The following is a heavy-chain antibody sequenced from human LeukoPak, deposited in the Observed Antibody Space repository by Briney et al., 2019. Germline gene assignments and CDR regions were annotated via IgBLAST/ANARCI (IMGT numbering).Heavy chain of an antibody. CDR1: GFSLSSYE. Sequence: GGSLRLSCVISGFSLSSYEMNWVRQAPGKGLEWLAYISSSGTTIHYAVYVTGRFTISRDNAKTSLYLQMKSLRAEDTAVYFCARSSGYSDYYYYGLDVWGQGTTVTVSS. D-gene: IGHD3-22*01. CDR3: ARSSGYSDYYYYGLDV. V-gene: IGHV3-48*03. CDR2: ISSSGTTI. J-gene: IGHJ6*02.